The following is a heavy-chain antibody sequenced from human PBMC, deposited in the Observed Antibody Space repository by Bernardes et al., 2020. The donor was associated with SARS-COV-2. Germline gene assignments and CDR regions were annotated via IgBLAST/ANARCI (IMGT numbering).Heavy chain of an antibody. Sequence: SETLSLTCTVSGGSISSYYWSWIRQPPGKGLEWIGYIYYSGSTNYNPSLKSRVTISVDTSKNQFSLKLSSVTAADTAVYYCARAEIEQQLVRAGPPDYYGRKVWGQGTTVTFSS. CDR1: GGSISSYY. J-gene: IGHJ6*02. CDR2: IYYSGST. CDR3: ARAEIEQQLVRAGPPDYYGRKV. V-gene: IGHV4-59*01. D-gene: IGHD6-13*01.